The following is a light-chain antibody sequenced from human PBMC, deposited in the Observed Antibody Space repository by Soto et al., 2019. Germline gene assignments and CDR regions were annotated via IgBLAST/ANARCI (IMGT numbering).Light chain of an antibody. Sequence: QSVLTQPPSASGSPGQSVTISCTGTSSDVGGYNYVSWYQQHPGKAPKVIIYEVNKRPSGVPDRFSGSKSGDTASLTVSGLQAEDEADYYCTSYADTNIFVFGTGTQLTVL. CDR2: EVN. CDR1: SSDVGGYNY. J-gene: IGLJ7*01. CDR3: TSYADTNIFV. V-gene: IGLV2-8*01.